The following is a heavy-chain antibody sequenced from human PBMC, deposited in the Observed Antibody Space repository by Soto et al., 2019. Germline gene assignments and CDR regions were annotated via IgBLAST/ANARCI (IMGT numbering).Heavy chain of an antibody. V-gene: IGHV3-74*01. Sequence: LRLSCAASGFTFSSYWMHWVRQAPGKGLVWVSRINSDGSSTSYADSVKGRFTISRDNAKNTLYLQMNSLRAEDTAVYYCARDRASKMAGTATNYYYGMDVWGQGTTVTVSS. D-gene: IGHD6-19*01. CDR1: GFTFSSYW. CDR2: INSDGSST. J-gene: IGHJ6*02. CDR3: ARDRASKMAGTATNYYYGMDV.